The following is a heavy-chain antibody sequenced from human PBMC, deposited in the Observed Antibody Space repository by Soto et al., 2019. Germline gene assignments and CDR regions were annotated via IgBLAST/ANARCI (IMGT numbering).Heavy chain of an antibody. CDR2: IYPGDSDT. J-gene: IGHJ3*02. D-gene: IGHD2-15*01. Sequence: PGESLKISWKGSGYSFTSYWIGWVRQMPGKGLEWVGIIYPGDSDTRYSPSFQGQVTISADKSISTAYLQWSSLKASDTAMYYCARLLPPKAGVSRAPRGAFDIWGQGTMVTVSS. CDR1: GYSFTSYW. V-gene: IGHV5-51*01. CDR3: ARLLPPKAGVSRAPRGAFDI.